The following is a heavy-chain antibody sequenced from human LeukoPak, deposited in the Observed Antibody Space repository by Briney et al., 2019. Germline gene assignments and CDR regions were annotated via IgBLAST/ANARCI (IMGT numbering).Heavy chain of an antibody. V-gene: IGHV1-58*02. D-gene: IGHD3-16*01. CDR3: AAHVLGELLDPFGY. J-gene: IGHJ4*02. CDR2: VRVGSGNT. Sequence: SVTVSCKASGCTFTSWAMQWVRQARGQGLEWIGWVRVGSGNTNYAQKFHESVTITSPMSTTTAYMELSSLRSADTAVYSSAAHVLGELLDPFGYWGQGTLVTVSS. CDR1: GCTFTSWA.